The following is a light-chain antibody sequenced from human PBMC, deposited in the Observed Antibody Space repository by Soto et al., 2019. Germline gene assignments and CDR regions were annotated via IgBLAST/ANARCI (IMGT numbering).Light chain of an antibody. CDR3: QQRSNWPHP. CDR2: DAS. CDR1: QRVSSY. V-gene: IGKV3-11*01. J-gene: IGKJ5*01. Sequence: EIVLTQSPATLSLSPGERATLSCRASQRVSSYLAWYQQKPGQAPRLLIYDASNTATGIPARFSGSGSGTDYTLTISSLQPEDFAVYYCQQRSNWPHPFGQGTRLQIK.